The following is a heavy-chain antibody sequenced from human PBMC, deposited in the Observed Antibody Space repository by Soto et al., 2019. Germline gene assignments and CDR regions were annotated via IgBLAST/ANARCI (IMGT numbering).Heavy chain of an antibody. D-gene: IGHD2-2*01. CDR2: IRQDGSEK. Sequence: PGGSLTLSCVGSGFTFSSNWMTWVRQAPGNGLEWVGNIRQDGSEKNYVDSVKGRFTIPRDNAKNSLYLQMNSLRAEDTAVYYCAREIVVARGASYFDYWGPGTLVTVSS. V-gene: IGHV3-7*04. CDR1: GFTFSSNW. J-gene: IGHJ4*02. CDR3: AREIVVARGASYFDY.